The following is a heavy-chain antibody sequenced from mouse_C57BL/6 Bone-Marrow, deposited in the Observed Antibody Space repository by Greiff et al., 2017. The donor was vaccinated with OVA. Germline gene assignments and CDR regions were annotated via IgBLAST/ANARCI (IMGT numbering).Heavy chain of an antibody. Sequence: VQLQQPGAELVKPGASVKMSCKASGYTFTSYWITWVKQRPGQGLEWIGDIYPGSGSTNYNEKFKSKATLTVDTSSSTAYMQLSSLTSEDSAVYYGARSLYYYGSSYGFAYWGQGTLVTVSA. CDR3: ARSLYYYGSSYGFAY. D-gene: IGHD1-1*01. CDR1: GYTFTSYW. J-gene: IGHJ3*01. CDR2: IYPGSGST. V-gene: IGHV1-55*01.